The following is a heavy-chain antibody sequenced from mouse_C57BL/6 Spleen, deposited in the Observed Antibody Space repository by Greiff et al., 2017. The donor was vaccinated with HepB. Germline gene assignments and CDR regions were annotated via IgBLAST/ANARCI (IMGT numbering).Heavy chain of an antibody. CDR1: GYTFTDYY. CDR2: IYPGSGNT. Sequence: QVQLQQSGAELVRPGASVKLSCKASGYTFTDYYINWVKQRPGQGLEWIARIYPGSGNTYYNEKFKGKATLTAEKSSSTAYMQLSSLTSEDSAVYFCAREGRPGDWYFDVWGTGTTVTVSS. D-gene: IGHD3-3*01. J-gene: IGHJ1*03. CDR3: AREGRPGDWYFDV. V-gene: IGHV1-76*01.